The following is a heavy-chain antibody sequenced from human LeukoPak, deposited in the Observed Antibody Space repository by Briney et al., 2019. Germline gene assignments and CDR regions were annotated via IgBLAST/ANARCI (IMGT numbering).Heavy chain of an antibody. D-gene: IGHD2-2*01. J-gene: IGHJ4*02. V-gene: IGHV3-48*03. CDR3: AIEKASCVDY. CDR2: ISSSGSTI. CDR1: GFTISGYV. Sequence: PGGSLRLSYAASGFTISGYVMNCVRQAPGKGLEWVSYISSSGSTIYYADSVKGRFTISRDNSKNSLYLQMNSLRAEDTAVYYCAIEKASCVDYWGQGTLVTVSS.